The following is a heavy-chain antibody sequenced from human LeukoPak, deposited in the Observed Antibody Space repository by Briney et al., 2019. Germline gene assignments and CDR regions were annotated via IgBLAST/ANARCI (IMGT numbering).Heavy chain of an antibody. D-gene: IGHD1-20*01. CDR1: GGSISSSSYY. V-gene: IGHV4-39*07. Sequence: SETLSLTCTVSGGSISSSSYYWGWIRQPPGKGLEWIGSIYYSGSTYYNPSLKSRVTISVDTSKNQFSLKLSSVTAADTAVYYCARVGVITGTTFDPWGQGTLVTVSS. CDR2: IYYSGST. J-gene: IGHJ5*02. CDR3: ARVGVITGTTFDP.